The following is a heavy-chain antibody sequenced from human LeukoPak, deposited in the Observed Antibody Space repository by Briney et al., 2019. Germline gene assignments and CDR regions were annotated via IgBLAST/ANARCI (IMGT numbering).Heavy chain of an antibody. CDR3: ARERWELPHYYYYGMDV. CDR2: IWYDGSNK. Sequence: GGSLRLSCAASGFTFSSYTINWVRQAPGKGLEWVAVIWYDGSNKYYADSVKGRFTISRDNSKNTLYLQMNSLRAEDTAVYYCARERWELPHYYYYGMDVWGQGTAVTVSS. V-gene: IGHV3-33*08. D-gene: IGHD1-26*01. J-gene: IGHJ6*02. CDR1: GFTFSSYT.